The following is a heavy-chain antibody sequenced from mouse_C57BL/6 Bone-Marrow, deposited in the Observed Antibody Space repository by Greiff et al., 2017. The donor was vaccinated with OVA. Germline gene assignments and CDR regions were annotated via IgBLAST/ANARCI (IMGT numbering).Heavy chain of an antibody. V-gene: IGHV1-19*01. D-gene: IGHD2-2*01. CDR3: ARAGLRRAMDY. CDR2: INPYNGGT. Sequence: VQLQQSGPVLVKPGASVKMSCKASGYTFTDYYMNWVKQSHGKSLEWIGVINPYNGGTSYNQKFKGKATLTVDKSSSTAYMELNSLTSEDSAVYYCARAGLRRAMDYWGQGTSVTVSS. CDR1: GYTFTDYY. J-gene: IGHJ4*01.